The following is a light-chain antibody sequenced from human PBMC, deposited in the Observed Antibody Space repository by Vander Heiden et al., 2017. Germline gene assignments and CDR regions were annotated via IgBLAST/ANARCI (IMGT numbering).Light chain of an antibody. CDR2: LGS. V-gene: IGKV2-28*01. CDR3: MQALQTPPWT. J-gene: IGKJ1*01. Sequence: DIVMTQSPLSLPVTPGKPASISCRSSQSLLHSNGYNYLDWYLQKPGQSPQLLIYLGSNRASGVPDRFSGSGSGTDFTLKISRVEAEDVGVYYCMQALQTPPWTFGQGTKVEIK. CDR1: QSLLHSNGYNY.